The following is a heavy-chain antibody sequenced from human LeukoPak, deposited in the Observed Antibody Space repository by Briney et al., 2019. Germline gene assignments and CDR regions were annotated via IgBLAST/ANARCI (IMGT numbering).Heavy chain of an antibody. CDR1: GGSISSGGYS. J-gene: IGHJ4*02. Sequence: PSQTLSLTCAVSGGSISSGGYSWSWIRQPPGKGLEWIGSIYHSGSTSYNPSLKSRLTISVDTSKNQFSLKLTSVTAADTAVYYCARLHDYGDYYADYWGQGTLVTVSS. V-gene: IGHV4-30-2*03. CDR3: ARLHDYGDYYADY. CDR2: IYHSGST. D-gene: IGHD4-17*01.